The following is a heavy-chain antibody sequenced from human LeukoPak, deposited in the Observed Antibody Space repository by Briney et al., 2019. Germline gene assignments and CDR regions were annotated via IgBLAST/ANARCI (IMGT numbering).Heavy chain of an antibody. CDR2: IDNIGST. CDR1: GGSISSSSYN. Sequence: SETLSLTCTVSGGSISSSSYNWAWIRQPPGKGLEWIGNIDNIGSTYYNPSLQSRVIISVDKSKDQLSLKLNSVTATDTAIYYCARPPGIAAAWFDPWGQGTLVTVSS. CDR3: ARPPGIAAAWFDP. V-gene: IGHV4-39*01. J-gene: IGHJ5*02. D-gene: IGHD6-13*01.